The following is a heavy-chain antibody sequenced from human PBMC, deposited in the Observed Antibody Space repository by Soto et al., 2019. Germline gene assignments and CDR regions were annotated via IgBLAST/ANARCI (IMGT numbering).Heavy chain of an antibody. Sequence: PGGSLRLSCAASGFTFNSYAMSWVRQAPGKGLEWVSAISGSGGSTYYADSVKGRFTISRDNSKNTLYLQMNSLRAEDTAVYYCAKVGYSSGWLGQAFGYWGQGTLVTVSS. D-gene: IGHD6-19*01. CDR2: ISGSGGST. CDR3: AKVGYSSGWLGQAFGY. V-gene: IGHV3-23*01. CDR1: GFTFNSYA. J-gene: IGHJ4*02.